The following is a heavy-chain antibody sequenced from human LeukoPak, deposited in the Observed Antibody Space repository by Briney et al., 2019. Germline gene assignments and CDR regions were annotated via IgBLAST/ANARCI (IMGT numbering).Heavy chain of an antibody. CDR3: AKDRVAAAGAYKWFDP. V-gene: IGHV3-23*01. CDR1: GFTFSSYA. J-gene: IGHJ5*02. Sequence: GGSLRLSCAASGFTFSSYAMSWVRQAPGKGLEWVSAISGSGGSTYYADSVKGRFTISRDNSKDTLYLQMNSLRAEDTAVYYCAKDRVAAAGAYKWFDPWGQGTLVTVSS. CDR2: ISGSGGST. D-gene: IGHD6-13*01.